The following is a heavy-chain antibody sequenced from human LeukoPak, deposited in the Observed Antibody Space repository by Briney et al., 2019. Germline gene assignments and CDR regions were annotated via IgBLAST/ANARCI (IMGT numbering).Heavy chain of an antibody. CDR2: IYYSGST. CDR3: ARDLKGSGPFDY. V-gene: IGHV4-31*03. J-gene: IGHJ4*02. CDR1: GGSISSGGYY. Sequence: SETLSLTCTVSGGSISSGGYYWSWIRQHPGKGLEWIGYIYYSGSTYYNPSLKSRVTISVDTSKNQFSLKLSSVTAADTAVYYCARDLKGSGPFDYWGQGTLVTVSS. D-gene: IGHD6-19*01.